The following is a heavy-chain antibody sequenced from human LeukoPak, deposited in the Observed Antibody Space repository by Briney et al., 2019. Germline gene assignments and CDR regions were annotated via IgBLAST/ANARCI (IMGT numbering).Heavy chain of an antibody. CDR2: IVVGSGNT. J-gene: IGHJ6*02. Sequence: GTSVKVSCKASGFTFTSSAVQWVRQARGQRLEWIGWIVVGSGNTNYAQKFQERVTITRDMSTSTAYMELSSLRSEDTAVYYCAAEYSNPKNYYYYGMDVWGQGTTVTVSS. V-gene: IGHV1-58*01. CDR3: AAEYSNPKNYYYYGMDV. D-gene: IGHD1-26*01. CDR1: GFTFTSSA.